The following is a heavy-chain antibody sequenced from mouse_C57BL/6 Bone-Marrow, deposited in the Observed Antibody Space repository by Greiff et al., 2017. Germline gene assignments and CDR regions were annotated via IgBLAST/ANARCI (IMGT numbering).Heavy chain of an antibody. CDR2: IRSKSNNYAT. CDR3: VRHHQGAMDY. V-gene: IGHV10-1*01. CDR1: GFSFNTYA. Sequence: EVKLVESGGGLVQPKGSLKLSCAASGFSFNTYAMNWVRQAPGKGLEWVARIRSKSNNYATYYADSVKDRFTISRDDSESMLYLQMNNLKTEDTAMYYCVRHHQGAMDYWGQGTSVTVSS. J-gene: IGHJ4*01.